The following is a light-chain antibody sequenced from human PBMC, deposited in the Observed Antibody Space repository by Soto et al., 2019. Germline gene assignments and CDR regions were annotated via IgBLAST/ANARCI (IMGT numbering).Light chain of an antibody. Sequence: QSALSQPASVSGSPGQSITISCTGINSGVVNYEYVSWYQQFPDKAPKLIIYEGRERPSGVSDRFSGSKSGNTASLTISGLQAEDEADYYCCSYGGSLYVFGTGTKLTVL. CDR2: EGR. CDR1: NSGVVNYEY. CDR3: CSYGGSLYV. V-gene: IGLV2-23*01. J-gene: IGLJ1*01.